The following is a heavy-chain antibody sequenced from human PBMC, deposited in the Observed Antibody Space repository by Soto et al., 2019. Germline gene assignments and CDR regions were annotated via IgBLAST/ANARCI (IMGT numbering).Heavy chain of an antibody. V-gene: IGHV4-34*01. CDR1: GESFGGDY. CDR2: INHSGST. CDR3: ARRICHGAYYFDF. Sequence: QVQLRQWGAGLLKPSETLSLTCAVYGESFGGDYWSWIRQPPGKGLEWIGEINHSGSTNYNPSLKSRLTISVDTSKSQFSLRLTSVTAADTAVYYCARRICHGAYYFDFWGQGTLVIVSS. D-gene: IGHD3-16*01. J-gene: IGHJ4*02.